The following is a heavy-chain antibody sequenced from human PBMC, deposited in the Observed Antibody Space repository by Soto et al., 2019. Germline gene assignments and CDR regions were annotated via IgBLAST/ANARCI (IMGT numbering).Heavy chain of an antibody. D-gene: IGHD3-3*01. CDR1: GGTFSSYA. Sequence: SVKVSCKASGGTFSSYAISWVRQAPGQGLEWMGGIIPIFGTANYAQKFQGRVTITADESTSTAYMELSSLRSEDTAVYYCARGGVPATPGRDPDYDFWSGYPNAAGGDYYHGMDVWGQGTTVTVSS. V-gene: IGHV1-69*13. CDR2: IIPIFGTA. J-gene: IGHJ6*02. CDR3: ARGGVPATPGRDPDYDFWSGYPNAAGGDYYHGMDV.